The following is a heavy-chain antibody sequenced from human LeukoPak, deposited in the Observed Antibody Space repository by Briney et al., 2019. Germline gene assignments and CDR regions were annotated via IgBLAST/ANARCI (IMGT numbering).Heavy chain of an antibody. D-gene: IGHD5-12*01. CDR3: AKDRDILATIGYFDY. J-gene: IGHJ4*02. CDR2: ISGSGVST. CDR1: GFTFSSYA. V-gene: IGHV3-23*01. Sequence: PGGPLRLSCAASGFTFSSYAMSWVRQAPGRGLEWVSGISGSGVSTYYADSVKGRFTISRDNSRNTLYLQMNSLRAEDTAVYYCAKDRDILATIGYFDYWGQGTLVTVSS.